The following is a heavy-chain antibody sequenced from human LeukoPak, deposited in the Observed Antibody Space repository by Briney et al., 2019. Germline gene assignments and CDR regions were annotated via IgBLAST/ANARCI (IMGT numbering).Heavy chain of an antibody. CDR2: IKQDGSDK. V-gene: IGHV3-7*01. CDR3: ARDCCASGSHDY. D-gene: IGHD3-10*01. Sequence: PGGSLRLSCAASGFTFSSYWMSWVRQVPGKGLEWVANIKQDGSDKYYVDSVKGRFTISRDNAKNSLYLQMDGLRAADTAMYYCARDCCASGSHDYWGQGTLVTVSS. CDR1: GFTFSSYW. J-gene: IGHJ4*02.